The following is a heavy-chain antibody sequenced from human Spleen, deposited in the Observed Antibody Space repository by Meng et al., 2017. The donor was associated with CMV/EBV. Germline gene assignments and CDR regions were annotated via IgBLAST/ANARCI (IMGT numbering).Heavy chain of an antibody. J-gene: IGHJ5*02. CDR2: INHSGST. Sequence: GSLRLSCAVYGGSFSGYYWSWIRQPPGKGLEWIGEINHSGSTNYNPSLKSRVTISVDTSKNQFSLKLSSVTAADTAVYYCARGLGGSYDFWSGSKYNWFDPWGQGTLVTVSS. CDR3: ARGLGGSYDFWSGSKYNWFDP. V-gene: IGHV4-34*01. CDR1: GGSFSGYY. D-gene: IGHD3-3*01.